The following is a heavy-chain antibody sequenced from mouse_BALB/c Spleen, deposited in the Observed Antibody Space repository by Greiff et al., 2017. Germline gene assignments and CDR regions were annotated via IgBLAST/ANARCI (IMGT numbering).Heavy chain of an antibody. CDR2: IYPYNGGT. V-gene: IGHV1S29*02. CDR1: GYTFTDYN. Sequence: VQLKQSGPELVKPGASVKISCKASGYTFTDYNMHWVKQSHGKSLEWIGYIYPYNGGTGYNQKFKSKATLTVDNSSSTAYMELRSLTSEDSAVYYCARWDYYGSSYFDYWGQGTTLTVSS. CDR3: ARWDYYGSSYFDY. D-gene: IGHD1-1*01. J-gene: IGHJ2*01.